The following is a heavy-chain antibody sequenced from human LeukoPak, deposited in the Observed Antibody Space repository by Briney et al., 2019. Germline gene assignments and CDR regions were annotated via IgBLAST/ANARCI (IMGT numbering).Heavy chain of an antibody. D-gene: IGHD2-21*02. V-gene: IGHV3-30*18. J-gene: IGHJ4*02. CDR1: GFTFSSYG. CDR2: ISYDGSNK. Sequence: PGGSLRLSCAASGFTFSSYGMHWVRQAPGKGLEWVAVISYDGSNKYYADSVKGRFTISRDNSKNTLYLQMNSLRAEDTAVYYCAKREAPYCGGDCYSQPPLDWGQGTLVTVSS. CDR3: AKREAPYCGGDCYSQPPLD.